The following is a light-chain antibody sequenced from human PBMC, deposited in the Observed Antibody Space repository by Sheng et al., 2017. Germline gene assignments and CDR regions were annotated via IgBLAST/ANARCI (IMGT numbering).Light chain of an antibody. CDR2: GVS. CDR3: QHYGGSPGT. J-gene: IGKJ1*01. CDR1: QSVSDTY. Sequence: EIVLTQSPGTLSLSPGEGATLSCRASQSVSDTYLAWYQHRPGQAPRLLMYGVSARATGIPDRFSGSGSGTDFTLTISRLEPEDFAVYYCQHYGGSPGTFGQGTKVEIK. V-gene: IGKV3-20*01.